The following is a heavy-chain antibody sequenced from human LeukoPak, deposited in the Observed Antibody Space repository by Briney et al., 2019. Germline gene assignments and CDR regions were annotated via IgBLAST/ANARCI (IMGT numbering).Heavy chain of an antibody. CDR1: GYSISSAYY. CDR3: AGEAYCSGGSCYLRAFDI. J-gene: IGHJ3*02. Sequence: PSETLSLICTVSGYSISSAYYWGWIWQPPGKGLEWIGSIFHSGNTYYNPSLKSRVTISVDTSKNQFSLKLSSVTAADTAVYYCAGEAYCSGGSCYLRAFDIWGQGTMVTVSS. V-gene: IGHV4-38-2*02. CDR2: IFHSGNT. D-gene: IGHD2-15*01.